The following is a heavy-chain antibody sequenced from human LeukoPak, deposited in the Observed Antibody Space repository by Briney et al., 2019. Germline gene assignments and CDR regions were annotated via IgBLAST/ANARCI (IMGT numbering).Heavy chain of an antibody. CDR1: GDSISSQY. J-gene: IGHJ5*02. CDR3: ARGVGSSSSNWFDP. D-gene: IGHD6-13*01. CDR2: IDSSGKT. Sequence: SETLSLTCTVSGDSISSQYWSCIRQPPGKGLEWIGRIDSSGKTNYNPSLKSRVTISIDKSKGQFSLKVNSVTAADTAVYYCARGVGSSSSNWFDPWGQGALVTVSS. V-gene: IGHV4-4*07.